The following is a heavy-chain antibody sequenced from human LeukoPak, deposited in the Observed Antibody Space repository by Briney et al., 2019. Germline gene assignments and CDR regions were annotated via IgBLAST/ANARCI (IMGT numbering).Heavy chain of an antibody. CDR1: GFTFSSYS. D-gene: IGHD4-11*01. Sequence: GGSLRLSCAASGFTFSSYSMNWVRQAPGKGLEWVSYISSSSSTIYYADSVKGRFTISRDNAKNSLYLQMNSLRAGDTAVYYCARATTVTAGYYYYMDVWGKGTTVTVSS. J-gene: IGHJ6*03. CDR3: ARATTVTAGYYYYMDV. CDR2: ISSSSSTI. V-gene: IGHV3-48*01.